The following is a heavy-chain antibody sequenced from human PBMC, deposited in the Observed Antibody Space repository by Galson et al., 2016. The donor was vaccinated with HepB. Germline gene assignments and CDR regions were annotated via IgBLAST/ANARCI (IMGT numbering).Heavy chain of an antibody. CDR1: GFTFSDYS. Sequence: SLRLSCAASGFTFSDYSMSWIRQAPGKGLEWLSDISRSSNFTNYADSMKGRLIISRDNAKNSLYLQMNSLRLEDTAVYYCARGPTANDAFDIWGQGTMVTVSS. CDR2: ISRSSNFT. CDR3: ARGPTANDAFDI. V-gene: IGHV3-11*05. J-gene: IGHJ3*02.